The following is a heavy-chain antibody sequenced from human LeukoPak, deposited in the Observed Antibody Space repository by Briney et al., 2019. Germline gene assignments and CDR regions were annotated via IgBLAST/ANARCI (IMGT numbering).Heavy chain of an antibody. J-gene: IGHJ3*02. V-gene: IGHV4-59*12. CDR3: AARYYDFWSGYYTEAFDI. CDR1: GGSISSYY. Sequence: SETLSLTCTVSGGSISSYYWSWIRQPPGKGLEWIGYIYYSGSTNYNPSLKSRVTISVDTSKNQFSLKLSSVTAADTAVYYCAARYYDFWSGYYTEAFDIWGQGTMVTVSS. D-gene: IGHD3-3*01. CDR2: IYYSGST.